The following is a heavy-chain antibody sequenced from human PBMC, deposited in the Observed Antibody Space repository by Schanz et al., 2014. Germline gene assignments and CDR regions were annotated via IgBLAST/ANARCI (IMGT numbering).Heavy chain of an antibody. CDR2: ISYSGNT. CDR3: ARPSSVVGITGWFDT. J-gene: IGHJ5*02. CDR1: GTSITSSTYY. Sequence: QLQLRESGPGLVKPSETLSLICSVSGTSITSSTYYWGWIRQPPGKGPEWIGSISYSGNTYYTPALKSRVTISLDTPKNQSSRKLPSVTAADTAVYYCARPSSVVGITGWFDTWGQGTLVTVSS. V-gene: IGHV4-39*01. D-gene: IGHD3-22*01.